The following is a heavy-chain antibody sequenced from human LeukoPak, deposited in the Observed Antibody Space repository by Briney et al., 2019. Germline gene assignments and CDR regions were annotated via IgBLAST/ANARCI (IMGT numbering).Heavy chain of an antibody. CDR2: IIPIFGTA. J-gene: IGHJ4*02. CDR3: ARERHSVGWELLRGYFDY. Sequence: ASVKVSCKASGGTFSSYAISWVRQAPGQGLEWMGRIIPIFGTANYAQKFQGRVTITTDESTSTAYMELSSLRSEDTAVYYCARERHSVGWELLRGYFDYWGQGTLVTVSS. V-gene: IGHV1-69*05. CDR1: GGTFSSYA. D-gene: IGHD1-26*01.